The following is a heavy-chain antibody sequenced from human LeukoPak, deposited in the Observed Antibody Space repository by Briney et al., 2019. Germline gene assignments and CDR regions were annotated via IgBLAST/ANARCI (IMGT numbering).Heavy chain of an antibody. CDR2: ISYDGSNK. Sequence: PGRSLRLSCAASGFTFSSYGMHWVRQAPGKELEWVAVISYDGSNKYYADSVKGRFTISRDNSKNTLYLQMNSLRAEDTAVYYCAKVDGIAVAGTGFVDYWGQGTLVTVSS. V-gene: IGHV3-30*18. J-gene: IGHJ4*02. CDR1: GFTFSSYG. CDR3: AKVDGIAVAGTGFVDY. D-gene: IGHD6-19*01.